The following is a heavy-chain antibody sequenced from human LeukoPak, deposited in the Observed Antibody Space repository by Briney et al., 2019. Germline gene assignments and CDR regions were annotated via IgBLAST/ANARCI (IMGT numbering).Heavy chain of an antibody. J-gene: IGHJ6*02. CDR1: GFTCSSYG. Sequence: GGSLRLSCAASGFTCSSYGLNWVRQAPGKGLEWVSSISGSSNYIYYADSLKGRFTISRDNAKNSLYLQMNSLRAEDTAVYYCARTYGSGGSYGMDVWGQGTTVTVSS. CDR3: ARTYGSGGSYGMDV. CDR2: ISGSSNYI. D-gene: IGHD3-10*01. V-gene: IGHV3-21*01.